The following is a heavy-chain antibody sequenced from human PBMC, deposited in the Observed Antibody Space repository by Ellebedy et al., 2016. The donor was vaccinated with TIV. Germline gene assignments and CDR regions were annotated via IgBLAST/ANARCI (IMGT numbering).Heavy chain of an antibody. CDR2: IRKKVNSFTT. Sequence: GESLKIPCAASGFTFSSHWMSLVRQAPGKGLEWVGRIRKKVNSFTTEYAASVKGRFIISRDDSKNSLYLQMNSLKTEDTAVYYCDRIIVLVGAGTDYYGMDVWGQGTTVTVS. CDR3: DRIIVLVGAGTDYYGMDV. CDR1: GFTFSSHW. V-gene: IGHV3-72*01. J-gene: IGHJ6*02. D-gene: IGHD2-15*01.